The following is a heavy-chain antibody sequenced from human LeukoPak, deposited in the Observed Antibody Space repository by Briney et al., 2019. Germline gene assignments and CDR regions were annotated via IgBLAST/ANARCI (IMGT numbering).Heavy chain of an antibody. V-gene: IGHV1-3*01. CDR2: INAGNGNT. J-gene: IGHJ4*02. D-gene: IGHD6-19*01. Sequence: ASVQVSCKASGYTFTSYAMHWVRQAPGQRLEWMGWINAGNGNTKYSQKFQGRVTITRDTSASTAYMELSSPRSEVTAVYYCARGQYSSGWYSIDYWGQGTLVTVSS. CDR3: ARGQYSSGWYSIDY. CDR1: GYTFTSYA.